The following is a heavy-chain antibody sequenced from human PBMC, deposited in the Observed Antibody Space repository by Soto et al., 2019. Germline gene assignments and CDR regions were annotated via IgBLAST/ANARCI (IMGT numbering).Heavy chain of an antibody. Sequence: GGSLRLFCAASGFTFSSYWMSWVLQAPWKGLEWVANIKEDGSQKWYVDSVKGRFTISRDNAKNSLYLQMNSLRVEDTAIYYCARGDYYDVSGPFSDAFDIWGQGTMVTVSS. D-gene: IGHD3-22*01. CDR3: ARGDYYDVSGPFSDAFDI. CDR2: IKEDGSQK. J-gene: IGHJ3*02. V-gene: IGHV3-7*04. CDR1: GFTFSSYW.